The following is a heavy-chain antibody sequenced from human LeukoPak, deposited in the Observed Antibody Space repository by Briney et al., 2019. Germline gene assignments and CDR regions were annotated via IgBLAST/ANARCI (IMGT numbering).Heavy chain of an antibody. CDR3: ARLQYCSGTSCYWFDP. CDR2: IYHTGST. CDR1: GGSISSGLYS. J-gene: IGHJ5*02. V-gene: IGHV4-30-2*01. Sequence: SQTLSLTCDVSGGSISSGLYSWSWIRQPLGKGLEWIGYIYHTGSTYYNPSLKSRVTISVDTSKNQFSLRLSSVTAADTAVYYCARLQYCSGTSCYWFDPWGQGTLVTVSS. D-gene: IGHD2-2*01.